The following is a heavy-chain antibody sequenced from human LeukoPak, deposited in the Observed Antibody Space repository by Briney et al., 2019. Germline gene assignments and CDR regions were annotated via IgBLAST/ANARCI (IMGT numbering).Heavy chain of an antibody. Sequence: GGSLRLSCAASGLTFGNYAMSWVRQAPGKGLEWVSVISGGGTSTYYGDSVKGRFTISRDNPKNTLYLQMNSLRAEDTAVYYCAKDGGGDSWYFDLWGRGTLVTVSS. CDR1: GLTFGNYA. V-gene: IGHV3-23*01. CDR2: ISGGGTST. J-gene: IGHJ2*01. D-gene: IGHD4-17*01. CDR3: AKDGGGDSWYFDL.